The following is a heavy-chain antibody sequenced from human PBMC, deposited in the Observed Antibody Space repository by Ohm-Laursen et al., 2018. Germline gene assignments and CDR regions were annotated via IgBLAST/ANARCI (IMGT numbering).Heavy chain of an antibody. CDR1: GYTFKNYD. CDR3: ARSTNRRSANRPIFEY. CDR2: ISAYDGAK. J-gene: IGHJ4*02. Sequence: SSVKVSCKASGYTFKNYDITWVRQAPGQGLQWLGRISAYDGAKTFEERFQGRLAMAIDTSTNTAFLELRSLKSDDTAVYFCARSTNRRSANRPIFEYWGPGALVTVSS. V-gene: IGHV1-18*01.